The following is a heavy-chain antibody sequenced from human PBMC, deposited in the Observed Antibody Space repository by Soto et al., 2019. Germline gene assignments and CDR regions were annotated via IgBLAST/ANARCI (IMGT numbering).Heavy chain of an antibody. Sequence: PAETLSLTCTVSGDSIRGSYYYWGWIRQPPGKGLEWIASIFYSGSTYYNPSLKSRVTISVDTSINQFSLDLTSVTAADMSVNDCARHDETPTHRGWRWFDPWGRGTLVTVSS. CDR1: GDSIRGSYYY. CDR3: ARHDETPTHRGWRWFDP. J-gene: IGHJ5*02. V-gene: IGHV4-39*01. CDR2: IFYSGST. D-gene: IGHD2-15*01.